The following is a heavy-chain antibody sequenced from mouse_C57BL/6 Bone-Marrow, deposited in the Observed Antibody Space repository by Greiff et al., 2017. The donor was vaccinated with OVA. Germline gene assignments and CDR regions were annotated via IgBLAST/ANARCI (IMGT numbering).Heavy chain of an antibody. CDR3: ARSKAYAMDY. Sequence: VQLQQSGPELVKPGASVKISCKASGYTFTDYYMNWVKQSHGQSLEWIGDINPDNGGTSYNQKFKGKATLTVDKSSSTAYMELRSLTSEDSAVYYSARSKAYAMDYWGQGTSVTVSS. V-gene: IGHV1-26*01. CDR2: INPDNGGT. J-gene: IGHJ4*01. CDR1: GYTFTDYY.